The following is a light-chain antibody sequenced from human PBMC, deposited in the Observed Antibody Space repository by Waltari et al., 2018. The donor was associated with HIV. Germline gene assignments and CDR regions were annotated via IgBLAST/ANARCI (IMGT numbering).Light chain of an antibody. CDR3: CSYAGSYTLV. CDR2: DVS. V-gene: IGLV2-11*01. CDR1: SSDVGGYNY. J-gene: IGLJ2*01. Sequence: QSALTQPRSVSGSPGQSVTISCTGTSSDVGGYNYVSWYQQHPGKAPKLMIYDVSKRPSGVPDRCSGSKSGNTASLTISGFQAEDEADYYCCSYAGSYTLVFGGGTKLTVL.